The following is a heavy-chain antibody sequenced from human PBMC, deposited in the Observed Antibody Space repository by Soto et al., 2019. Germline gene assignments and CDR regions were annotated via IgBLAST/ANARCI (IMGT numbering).Heavy chain of an antibody. Sequence: GGSLRLSCAASGFTFSSYGMHWVRQAPGKGLEWVAVIWYDGSNKYYADSVKGRFTISRDNSKNTLYLQMNSLRAEDTAVYYCARGVRDGYDSIYYYYMDVWGKGTTVTVSS. V-gene: IGHV3-33*01. J-gene: IGHJ6*03. CDR1: GFTFSSYG. CDR3: ARGVRDGYDSIYYYYMDV. D-gene: IGHD5-12*01. CDR2: IWYDGSNK.